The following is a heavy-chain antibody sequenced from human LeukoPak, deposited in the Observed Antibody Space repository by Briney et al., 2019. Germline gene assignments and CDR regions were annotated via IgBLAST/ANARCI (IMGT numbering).Heavy chain of an antibody. D-gene: IGHD2-2*01. CDR3: ARDYCSSTSCLFDY. CDR1: GYTFTAYH. J-gene: IGHJ4*02. CDR2: INPNSGDT. Sequence: GASVKVSCKASGYTFTAYHMHWVRQAPGQGLEWMGRINPNSGDTNYAQKFQGRVTMTRDTSISTAYMELSRLRSDDTAFYYCARDYCSSTSCLFDYGGQETLVSVSS. V-gene: IGHV1-2*06.